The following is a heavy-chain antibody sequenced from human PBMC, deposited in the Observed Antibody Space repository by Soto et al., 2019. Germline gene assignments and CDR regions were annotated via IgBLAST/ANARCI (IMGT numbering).Heavy chain of an antibody. CDR2: ISSGHSTI. Sequence: GGSLSLSCAASGFTFSDYYMSWIRQAPGKGLEWVSYISSGHSTIYYADSVKGRFTISRDNAKNSLYLQMNSLRAEDTAVYYCARGSSSSVWFDPWGQGTLVTVSS. CDR3: ARGSSSSVWFDP. D-gene: IGHD6-6*01. J-gene: IGHJ5*02. CDR1: GFTFSDYY. V-gene: IGHV3-11*01.